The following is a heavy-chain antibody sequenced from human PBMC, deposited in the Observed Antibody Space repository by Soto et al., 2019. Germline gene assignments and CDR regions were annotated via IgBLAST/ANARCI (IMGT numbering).Heavy chain of an antibody. CDR3: ARDGTAHYYGMDV. Sequence: SVKVSCKASGGTFSSYAISWVRQAPGQGLEWMGGIIPIFGTANYAQKFQGRVTITADESTSTAYMELSSLRSEDTAVYYCARDGTAHYYGMDVWGQGTTVTVSS. J-gene: IGHJ6*02. CDR1: GGTFSSYA. V-gene: IGHV1-69*13. CDR2: IIPIFGTA. D-gene: IGHD5-18*01.